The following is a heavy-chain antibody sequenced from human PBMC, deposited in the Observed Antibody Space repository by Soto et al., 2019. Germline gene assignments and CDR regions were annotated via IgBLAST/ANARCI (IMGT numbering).Heavy chain of an antibody. D-gene: IGHD4-17*01. J-gene: IGHJ4*02. V-gene: IGHV4-31*03. CDR1: GGSISSGGYF. CDR3: AGEDDNGDYFDY. Sequence: ASETLSLTCTVSGGSISSGGYFWSWIRQHPGKGLEWIGYIYYSGSTFYNPSFKSRVTISRDTSKNQFSLEVRSVTDADTAVYYCAGEDDNGDYFDYWGQGTLVTVSS. CDR2: IYYSGST.